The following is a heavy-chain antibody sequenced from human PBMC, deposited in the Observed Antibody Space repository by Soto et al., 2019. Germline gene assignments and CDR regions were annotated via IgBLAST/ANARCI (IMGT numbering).Heavy chain of an antibody. V-gene: IGHV1-69*13. CDR2: IIPIFGTA. Sequence: SVKVSCKASGGTFSSYAISWVRQAPGQGLEWMGGIIPIFGTANYAQKFQGRVTITADESTSTAYMELSSLRSEDTAVYYCATDSKVNPGFCDIWGQGTMVTVSS. CDR3: ATDSKVNPGFCDI. CDR1: GGTFSSYA. J-gene: IGHJ3*02. D-gene: IGHD3-3*01.